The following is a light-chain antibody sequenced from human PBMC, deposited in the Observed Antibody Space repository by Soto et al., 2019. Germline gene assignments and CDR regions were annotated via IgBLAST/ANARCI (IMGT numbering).Light chain of an antibody. CDR2: ASS. J-gene: IGKJ5*01. Sequence: EIVLTQSPGTLSLSPGERSTLSCMASQSVSSSYLAWYQHKPGQAPRLLIYASSNRATGISDRFSGSASGTDFTLTINRLEPEDFAVYYCQLYGISPHFGQGTRLEIK. V-gene: IGKV3-20*01. CDR3: QLYGISPH. CDR1: QSVSSSY.